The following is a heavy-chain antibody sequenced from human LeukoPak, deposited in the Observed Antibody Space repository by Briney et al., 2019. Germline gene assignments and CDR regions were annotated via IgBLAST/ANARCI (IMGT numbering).Heavy chain of an antibody. CDR2: ISYDGSNK. J-gene: IGHJ6*02. CDR1: GFTFSSYG. Sequence: PGGSLRLSCAASGFTFSSYGMRWVRQAPGKGLEWVAVISYDGSNKYYADSVKGRFTISRDNSKNTLYLQMNSLRAEDTAVYYCAKAEGDYYYYGMDVWGQGTTVTVSS. D-gene: IGHD3-16*01. CDR3: AKAEGDYYYYGMDV. V-gene: IGHV3-30*18.